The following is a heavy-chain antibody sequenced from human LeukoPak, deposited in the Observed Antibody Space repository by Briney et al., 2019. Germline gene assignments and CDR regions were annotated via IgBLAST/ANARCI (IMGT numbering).Heavy chain of an antibody. CDR3: ARPTYSSGWYYFDY. CDR2: ISSSGSSI. V-gene: IGHV3-11*01. D-gene: IGHD6-19*01. Sequence: PGGSLRLSCAASGFTFSDYYMSWIRQAPGKGLEWVSYISSSGSSIYYADSVKGRFTISRDNAKNSLYLQMNSLRAEDTAVYYRARPTYSSGWYYFDYWGQGTLVTVSS. CDR1: GFTFSDYY. J-gene: IGHJ4*02.